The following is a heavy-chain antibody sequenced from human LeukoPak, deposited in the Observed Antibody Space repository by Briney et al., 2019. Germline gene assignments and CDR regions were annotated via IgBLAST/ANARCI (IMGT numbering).Heavy chain of an antibody. CDR1: GGTFSSYA. D-gene: IGHD5-24*01. Sequence: GSSVKVSCKASGGTFSSYAISWVRQAPGQGLEWMGRIIPIFGTANYAQKFQGRVTITTDESTSTAYMELSSLRSEDTAAYYCARGGVEMATRDGVAFDIWGQGTMVTVSS. CDR3: ARGGVEMATRDGVAFDI. J-gene: IGHJ3*02. CDR2: IIPIFGTA. V-gene: IGHV1-69*05.